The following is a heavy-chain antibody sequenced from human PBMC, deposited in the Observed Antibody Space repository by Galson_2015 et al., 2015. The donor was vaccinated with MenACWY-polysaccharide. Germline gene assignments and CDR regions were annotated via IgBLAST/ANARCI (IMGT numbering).Heavy chain of an antibody. Sequence: SLRLSCAASGFTFSSFAVSWVRQAPEKGLEWLSTISGSGGSTYYADSVKGRFTISRDNSKNTLYLQMNSLRAEDTAVYYCARDRARIAAAGYYYGMDVWGQGTTVTVSS. J-gene: IGHJ6*02. CDR1: GFTFSSFA. V-gene: IGHV3-23*01. CDR3: ARDRARIAAAGYYYGMDV. D-gene: IGHD6-13*01. CDR2: ISGSGGST.